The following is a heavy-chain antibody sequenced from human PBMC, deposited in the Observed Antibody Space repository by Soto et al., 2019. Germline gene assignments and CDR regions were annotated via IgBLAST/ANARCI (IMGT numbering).Heavy chain of an antibody. D-gene: IGHD2-2*02. CDR1: GYSFTSYW. J-gene: IGHJ4*02. V-gene: IGHV5-51*01. CDR3: ARRACSSNSCYTFDY. CDR2: IYPGDSDT. Sequence: GESLNISCKDSGYSFTSYWIVWVLQMPGKGLEWMGIIYPGDSDTRYSPSFQGQVTISADKSISTAYLQWSSLKASDTAMYYCARRACSSNSCYTFDYWGQGTLVTVSS.